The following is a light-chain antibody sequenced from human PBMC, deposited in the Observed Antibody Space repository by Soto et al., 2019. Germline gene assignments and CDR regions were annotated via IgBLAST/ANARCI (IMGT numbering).Light chain of an antibody. CDR1: SSNIGSNY. J-gene: IGLJ2*01. Sequence: QSVLTQPPSASGTPGQRVTISCSGSSSNIGSNYVYWYQQLPGTAPKLLIYRTNQRPSGVPDRFSGSKSGTSASLAISGLRSEDEADYYCAAWDDSLSGPRFGGGTKLTVL. CDR3: AAWDDSLSGPR. V-gene: IGLV1-47*01. CDR2: RTN.